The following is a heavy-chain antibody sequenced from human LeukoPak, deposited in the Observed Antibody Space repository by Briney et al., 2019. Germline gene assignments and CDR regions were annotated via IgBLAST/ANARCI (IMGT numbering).Heavy chain of an antibody. V-gene: IGHV3-21*01. D-gene: IGHD6-6*01. Sequence: GGSLRLSCAASGFTFSSYSMNWARQAPGKGLEWVSSISSSSSYIYYADSVKGRFTISRDNAKNSLYLQMNSLRAEDTAVYYCAKDSPPTIAAHNSVGYWGQGTLVTVSS. CDR2: ISSSSSYI. CDR3: AKDSPPTIAAHNSVGY. J-gene: IGHJ4*02. CDR1: GFTFSSYS.